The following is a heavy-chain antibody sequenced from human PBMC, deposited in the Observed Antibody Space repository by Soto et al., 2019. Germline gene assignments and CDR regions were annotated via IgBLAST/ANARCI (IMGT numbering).Heavy chain of an antibody. Sequence: EWLALIYWNDDKRYSPSLKSRLTITKDTSKNQVVLTMTNMDPVDTATYYCARHSGSGMGGGPRRWFDPWGQGTLVTVSS. D-gene: IGHD3-10*01. J-gene: IGHJ5*02. V-gene: IGHV2-5*01. CDR2: IYWNDDK. CDR3: ARHSGSGMGGGPRRWFDP.